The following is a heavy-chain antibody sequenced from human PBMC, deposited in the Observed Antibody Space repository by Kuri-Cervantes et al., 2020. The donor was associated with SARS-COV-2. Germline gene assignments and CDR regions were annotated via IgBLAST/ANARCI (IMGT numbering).Heavy chain of an antibody. D-gene: IGHD3-10*01. V-gene: IGHV3-64*04. CDR2: ISSNGGST. J-gene: IGHJ4*02. CDR1: GFTFSSYA. CDR3: ARTDYYGSGSQILGLFDY. Sequence: GGSLRLSCSASGFTFSSYAMHWVRQAPGKGLEYVSAISSNGGSTYYADSVKGRFTISRDNAKNSLYLQMNSLRDEDTAVYYCARTDYYGSGSQILGLFDYWGQGTLVTVSS.